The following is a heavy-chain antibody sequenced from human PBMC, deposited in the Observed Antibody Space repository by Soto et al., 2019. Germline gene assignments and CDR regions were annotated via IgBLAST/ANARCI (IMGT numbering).Heavy chain of an antibody. J-gene: IGHJ6*02. CDR2: IYYSGST. V-gene: IGHV4-59*01. CDR3: AIDRGPPHRGHYYGMDV. CDR1: GGSISSYY. D-gene: IGHD3-10*01. Sequence: SETLSLTCTVSGGSISSYYWSWIRQPPGKGLEWIGYIYYSGSTNYNPSLKSRVTISVDTSKNQFSLKLSSVTAADTAVYYCAIDRGPPHRGHYYGMDVWGQGTTVTVSS.